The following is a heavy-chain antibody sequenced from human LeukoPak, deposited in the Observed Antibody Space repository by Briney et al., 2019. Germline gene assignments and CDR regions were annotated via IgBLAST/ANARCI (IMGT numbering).Heavy chain of an antibody. D-gene: IGHD5-18*01. CDR2: IHYSGST. V-gene: IGHV4-30-4*01. CDR3: AREYATSGYNFDY. CDR1: GGSISSGGYY. J-gene: IGHJ4*02. Sequence: PSQTLSLTCTVSGGSISSGGYYWSWIRQPPGRGLEWIGYIHYSGSTYNNPSLKNRVTISVDTSKNQSSLKLSSVTAADTAVYYCAREYATSGYNFDYWGQGTLVTVSS.